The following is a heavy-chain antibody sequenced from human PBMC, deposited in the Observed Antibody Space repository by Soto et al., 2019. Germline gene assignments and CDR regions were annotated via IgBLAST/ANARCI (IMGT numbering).Heavy chain of an antibody. CDR3: AQGRGLVSPHY. V-gene: IGHV3-23*01. Sequence: GGSLRLSCGASGFTFSSHAMTWFRQAPGKGLEWVSAISGSGDSAYYADSVKGRFTIFRDNSKNTMFLQINSLRAEDTAVYYCAQGRGLVSPHYWGQGTLVTVSS. CDR2: ISGSGDSA. J-gene: IGHJ4*02. D-gene: IGHD3-9*01. CDR1: GFTFSSHA.